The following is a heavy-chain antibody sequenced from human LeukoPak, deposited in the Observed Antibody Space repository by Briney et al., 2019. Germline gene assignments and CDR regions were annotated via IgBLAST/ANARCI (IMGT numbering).Heavy chain of an antibody. Sequence: SVKVSCKASGGTFSSYAISWVRQAPGQGLEWMGRIIPIFGTANYAQKFQGRVTITTDESTSTAYMELSSLRSEDTAVYYCAREYYYDSSVGAFDYWGQGTLVTVSS. V-gene: IGHV1-69*05. J-gene: IGHJ4*02. CDR2: IIPIFGTA. D-gene: IGHD3-22*01. CDR1: GGTFSSYA. CDR3: AREYYYDSSVGAFDY.